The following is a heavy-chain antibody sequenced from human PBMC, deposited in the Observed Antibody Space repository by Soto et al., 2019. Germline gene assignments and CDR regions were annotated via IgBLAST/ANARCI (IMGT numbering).Heavy chain of an antibody. CDR1: GGSISRGGYY. V-gene: IGHV4-31*03. CDR3: ARTSYDSSGTAADP. D-gene: IGHD3-22*01. Sequence: QVQLQESGPGLVKPSQTLSLTCTVSGGSISRGGYYWSWIRQHPGKGLEWIGSIYYSGSTYYNPSLTSRVTISGDTSKNQFSLKLSSVTAAATALYYCARTSYDSSGTAADPWGQGTLVNVSA. CDR2: IYYSGST. J-gene: IGHJ5*02.